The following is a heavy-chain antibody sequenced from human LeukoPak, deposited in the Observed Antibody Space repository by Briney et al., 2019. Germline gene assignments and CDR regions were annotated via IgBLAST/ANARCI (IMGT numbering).Heavy chain of an antibody. V-gene: IGHV3-33*01. CDR3: ARGQPPSYYDMDV. CDR2: IWSDGSSK. J-gene: IGHJ6*02. Sequence: PGRSLRLSCAASGFTFSSYGMHWVRQAPGKGLEWVAVIWSDGSSKHYADSVKGRLTISRDNSKNTLYLQMNSLRAEDTAVYYCARGQPPSYYDMDVWGQGTTVTVSS. CDR1: GFTFSSYG. D-gene: IGHD6-13*01.